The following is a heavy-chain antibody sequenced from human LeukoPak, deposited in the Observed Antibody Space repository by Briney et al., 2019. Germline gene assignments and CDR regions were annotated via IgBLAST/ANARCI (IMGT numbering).Heavy chain of an antibody. J-gene: IGHJ4*02. CDR1: GFTFSSYS. D-gene: IGHD6-13*01. V-gene: IGHV3-21*01. Sequence: GGSLRLSYAASGFTFSSYSMNWVRQAPGKGLEWVSSISSSSSYTYYADSVKGRFTISRDNAKNSLYLQMNSLRAEDTAVYYCARALPSYSSRWYGGFSVGGFDYWGQGTLVTVSS. CDR3: ARALPSYSSRWYGGFSVGGFDY. CDR2: ISSSSSYT.